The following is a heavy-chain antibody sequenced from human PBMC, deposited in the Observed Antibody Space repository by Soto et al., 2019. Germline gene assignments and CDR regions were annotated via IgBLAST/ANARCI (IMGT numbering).Heavy chain of an antibody. V-gene: IGHV3-21*01. CDR2: ISSSSSYI. J-gene: IGHJ6*02. D-gene: IGHD5-18*01. CDR3: ARPPLWLQRVV. Sequence: LRLSCAASGFTFSSYSMNRVRQAPGKGLEWVSSISSSSSYIYYADSVKGRFTISRDNAKNSLYLQMNSLRAEDTAVYYCARPPLWLQRVVWGQGTTVTVSS. CDR1: GFTFSSYS.